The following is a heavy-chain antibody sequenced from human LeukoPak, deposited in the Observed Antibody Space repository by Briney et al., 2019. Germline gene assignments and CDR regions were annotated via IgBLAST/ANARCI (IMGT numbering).Heavy chain of an antibody. Sequence: GGSLRLSCAASGFTFTTYTMNWVRQPPGKGLEWISYIRTSGGVVSYTDSVKGRFTISTDSAKNSLYLQMNSLRDDDTAVYYCVRDQFYAFDIWGQGTMVTVSS. CDR1: GFTFTTYT. J-gene: IGHJ3*02. V-gene: IGHV3-48*02. CDR2: IRTSGGVV. CDR3: VRDQFYAFDI.